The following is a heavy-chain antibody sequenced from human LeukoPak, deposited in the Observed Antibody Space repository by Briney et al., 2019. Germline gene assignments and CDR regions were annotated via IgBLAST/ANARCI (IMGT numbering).Heavy chain of an antibody. Sequence: GGSLRLSCAASGFIFSNDWMCWVRQAPGKGLEWVSNINQDESKKYYVDSVTGRFTISRDNAKNSLYLQMSSLRAEDTAVYYCARDHAYRTDYWGQGTLVTVSS. J-gene: IGHJ4*02. D-gene: IGHD2-2*01. V-gene: IGHV3-7*01. CDR1: GFIFSNDW. CDR3: ARDHAYRTDY. CDR2: INQDESKK.